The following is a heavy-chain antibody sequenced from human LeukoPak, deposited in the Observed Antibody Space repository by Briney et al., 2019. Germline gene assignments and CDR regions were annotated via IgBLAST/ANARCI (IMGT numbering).Heavy chain of an antibody. Sequence: SETLSLTCTVSGGSISSYYWSWIRQPPGKGLEWIGEINHSGSTNYNPSLKSRVTISVDTSKNQFSLKLSSVTAADTAVYYCARGLGYSSSPSKALDPWGQGTLVTVSS. CDR2: INHSGST. V-gene: IGHV4-34*01. CDR3: ARGLGYSSSPSKALDP. D-gene: IGHD6-6*01. J-gene: IGHJ5*02. CDR1: GGSISSYY.